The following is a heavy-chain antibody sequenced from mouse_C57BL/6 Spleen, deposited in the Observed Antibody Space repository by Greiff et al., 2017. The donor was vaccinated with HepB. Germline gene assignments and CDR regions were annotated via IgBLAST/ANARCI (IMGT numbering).Heavy chain of an antibody. V-gene: IGHV1-82*01. Sequence: ESGPELVKPGASVKISCKASGYAFSSSWMNWVKQRPGKGLEWIGRIYPGDGDTNYNGKFKGKATLTADKSSSTAYMQLSSLTSEDSAVYFCARETYYGSSFYAMDYWGQGTSVTVSS. D-gene: IGHD1-1*01. CDR3: ARETYYGSSFYAMDY. J-gene: IGHJ4*01. CDR2: IYPGDGDT. CDR1: GYAFSSSW.